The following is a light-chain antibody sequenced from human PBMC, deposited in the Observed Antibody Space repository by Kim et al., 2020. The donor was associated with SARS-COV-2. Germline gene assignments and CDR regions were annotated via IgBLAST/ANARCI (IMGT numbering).Light chain of an antibody. CDR2: DAS. CDR1: QDIRKF. J-gene: IGKJ5*01. V-gene: IGKV1-33*01. CDR3: QQYNNLQAIT. Sequence: IQLTQSPSPVSASVGDSITITCQASQDIRKFLNWYQHKPGKAPELLISDASTLRTGVPSRFSGSASGTHFTFTISNLQPEDIATYYCQQYNNLQAITFGQGTRLEIK.